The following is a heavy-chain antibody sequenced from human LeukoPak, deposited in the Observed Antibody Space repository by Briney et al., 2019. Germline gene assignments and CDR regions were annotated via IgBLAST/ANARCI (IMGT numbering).Heavy chain of an antibody. CDR3: ARGRLTTVTPPGVY. Sequence: TGGSLRLSCAASGFTFDDYAMPWVRQAPGKGLEWVSGISWNSGSIGYADSVEGRFTISRDNSKNTLYLQMNSLRAEDTAVYYCARGRLTTVTPPGVYWGQGTLVTVSS. CDR2: ISWNSGSI. D-gene: IGHD4-17*01. V-gene: IGHV3-9*01. CDR1: GFTFDDYA. J-gene: IGHJ4*02.